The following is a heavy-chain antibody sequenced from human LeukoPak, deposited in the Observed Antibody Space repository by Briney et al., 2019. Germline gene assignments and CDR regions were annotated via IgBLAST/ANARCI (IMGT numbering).Heavy chain of an antibody. CDR1: GLTFSSYA. J-gene: IGHJ5*02. V-gene: IGHV3-23*01. Sequence: GGSLRLSCAASGLTFSSYAMNWVRQAPGKGLEWVSVISGSGGSTYYANSVKGRFTISRDNSKNTLYLQMNSLRVEDTAVYYCAKGYCSGGSCSSGRWFDPWGPGTLVTVSS. CDR3: AKGYCSGGSCSSGRWFDP. CDR2: ISGSGGST. D-gene: IGHD2-15*01.